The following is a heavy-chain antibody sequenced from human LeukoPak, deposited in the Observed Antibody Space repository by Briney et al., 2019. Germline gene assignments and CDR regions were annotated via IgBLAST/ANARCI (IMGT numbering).Heavy chain of an antibody. J-gene: IGHJ4*02. D-gene: IGHD1-26*01. CDR3: ATGGLVGATDGSFCY. CDR1: GYTLTELS. Sequence: ASVKVSCKVSGYTLTELSMHWVRHAPGKGLERMGGFDPEDGETIYAQKFQGRVTMTEDTSTDTAYMELSSLRSEDTAVYYCATGGLVGATDGSFCYWGQGTLVTVSS. CDR2: FDPEDGET. V-gene: IGHV1-24*01.